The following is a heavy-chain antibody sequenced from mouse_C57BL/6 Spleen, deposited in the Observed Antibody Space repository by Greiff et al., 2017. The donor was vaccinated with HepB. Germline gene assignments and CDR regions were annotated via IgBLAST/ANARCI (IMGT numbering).Heavy chain of an antibody. CDR3: ARSLSYYGSTYYFDY. CDR1: GYTFTSYT. CDR2: INPSSGYT. D-gene: IGHD1-1*01. J-gene: IGHJ2*01. Sequence: QVQLKESGAELARPGASVKMSCKASGYTFTSYTMHWVKQRPGQGLEWIGYINPSSGYTKYNQKFKDKATLTADKSSITAYMQLSSLTSEDSAVYYCARSLSYYGSTYYFDYWGQGTTLTVSS. V-gene: IGHV1-4*01.